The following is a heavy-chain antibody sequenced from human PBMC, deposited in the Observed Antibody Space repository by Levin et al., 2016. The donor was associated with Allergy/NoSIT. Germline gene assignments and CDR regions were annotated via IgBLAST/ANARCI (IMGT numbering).Heavy chain of an antibody. CDR3: AKIVVPAAKRYYYGMDV. Sequence: VRQAPGKGLEWVSAISGSGGSTYYADSVKGRFTISRDNSKNTLYLQMNSLRAEDTAVYYCAKIVVPAAKRYYYGMDVWGQGTTVTVSS. J-gene: IGHJ6*02. D-gene: IGHD2-2*01. CDR2: ISGSGGST. V-gene: IGHV3-23*01.